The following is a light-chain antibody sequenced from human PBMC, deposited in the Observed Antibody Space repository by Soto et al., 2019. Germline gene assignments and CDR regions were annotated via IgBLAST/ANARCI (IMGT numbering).Light chain of an antibody. Sequence: EVVLTQSPDTLSLSPGERATLSCRASQSISSDYLVWYQQKPSQAPRLLIYGASSRATGIPDRFSGSGSGTDFTLTINRLEPEDFAVYYCQHYGNSPPSVTFGPGTKVDIK. CDR2: GAS. V-gene: IGKV3-20*01. CDR1: QSISSDY. CDR3: QHYGNSPPSVT. J-gene: IGKJ3*01.